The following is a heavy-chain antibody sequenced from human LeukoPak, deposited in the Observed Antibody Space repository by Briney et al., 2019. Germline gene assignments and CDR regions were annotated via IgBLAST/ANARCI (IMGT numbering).Heavy chain of an antibody. CDR3: ARRQG. Sequence: GGSLRLSCAASGFIVSANYMSWVRQAPGKGLECVSVISSDGTTYYADSVKGRFTISRDTSKNTVYRQMNSLRPEDTAVYYCARRQGWGQGTLVTVSS. V-gene: IGHV3-53*01. J-gene: IGHJ4*02. CDR2: ISSDGTT. CDR1: GFIVSANY.